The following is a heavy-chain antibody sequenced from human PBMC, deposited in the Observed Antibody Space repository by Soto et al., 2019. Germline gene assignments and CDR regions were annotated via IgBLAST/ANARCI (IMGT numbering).Heavy chain of an antibody. CDR3: ARYRISGSWSKFDY. D-gene: IGHD6-13*01. V-gene: IGHV4-31*03. J-gene: IGHJ4*02. Sequence: SGTLSLACSVSGLTISSASYYWSWIRQHPGKGLEWVGNIYYNWSTYYSPSLKSRVTVWFDTSKNQFSLRLTSVTAADTAVYYCARYRISGSWSKFDYWGQGTRVTVSS. CDR2: IYYNWST. CDR1: GLTISSASYY.